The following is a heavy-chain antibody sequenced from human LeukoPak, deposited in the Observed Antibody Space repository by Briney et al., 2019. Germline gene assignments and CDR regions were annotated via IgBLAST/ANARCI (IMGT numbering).Heavy chain of an antibody. CDR2: INHSGST. CDR1: GGSFSGYY. CDR3: ARGLTRDYIWGSYRPQGGYFDY. Sequence: SETLSLTCAVYGGSFSGYYWSWIRQSPGKGLEWIGEINHSGSTNYNPSLKSRVTISVDTSRNQFSLKLSSVTAADTAVYYCARGLTRDYIWGSYRPQGGYFDYWGQGTLVTVSS. V-gene: IGHV4-34*01. D-gene: IGHD3-16*02. J-gene: IGHJ4*02.